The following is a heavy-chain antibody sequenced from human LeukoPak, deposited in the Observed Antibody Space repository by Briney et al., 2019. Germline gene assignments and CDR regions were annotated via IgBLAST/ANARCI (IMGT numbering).Heavy chain of an antibody. Sequence: GGSLRLSCAASGFTFSSYWMHWVRQAPGKGLVWVSRINSDGSTTAYADSVKGRFTISRDNAKNTLYLQTSSLRAEDTAVYYCARGDAYALNYWGQGTLVTVSS. J-gene: IGHJ4*02. V-gene: IGHV3-74*01. CDR3: ARGDAYALNY. D-gene: IGHD2-2*01. CDR2: INSDGSTT. CDR1: GFTFSSYW.